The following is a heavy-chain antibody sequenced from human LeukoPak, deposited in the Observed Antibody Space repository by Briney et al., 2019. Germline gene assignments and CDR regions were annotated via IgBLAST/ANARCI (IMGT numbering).Heavy chain of an antibody. D-gene: IGHD4-17*01. Sequence: GASVKVSCKASGGTFSSYAISWVRQAPGQGLEWMGIINPSGGSTSYAQKFQGRVTMTRDTSTSTVYMELSSLRSEDTAVYYCARDHYGDYSRPFDYWGQGTLVTVSS. CDR1: GGTFSSYA. V-gene: IGHV1-46*01. J-gene: IGHJ4*02. CDR3: ARDHYGDYSRPFDY. CDR2: INPSGGST.